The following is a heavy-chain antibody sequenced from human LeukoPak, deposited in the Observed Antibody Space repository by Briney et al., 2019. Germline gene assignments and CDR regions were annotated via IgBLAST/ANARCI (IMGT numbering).Heavy chain of an antibody. D-gene: IGHD2-2*01. CDR3: AREVVPAGIPRAWFDP. V-gene: IGHV4-59*01. J-gene: IGHJ5*02. CDR1: GGSISSYY. CDR2: IYYSGST. Sequence: PSETLSLTCTVSGGSISSYYWSWIRQPPGKGLEWIGYIYYSGSTNYNPSLKSRVTISVDTSKNQFSLKLSSVTAADTAVYYCAREVVPAGIPRAWFDPWGQGTLVIVSS.